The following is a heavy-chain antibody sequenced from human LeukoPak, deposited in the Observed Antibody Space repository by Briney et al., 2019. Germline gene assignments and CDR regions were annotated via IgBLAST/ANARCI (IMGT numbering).Heavy chain of an antibody. J-gene: IGHJ5*02. CDR2: INPSGGST. D-gene: IGHD4-17*01. V-gene: IGHV1-46*01. Sequence: ASVKVSCKASGYTFTSYYMHWVRQAPGQGLEWMGIINPSGGSTSYAQKFQGRVTMTRDTSTSTVYMELSSLRSEDTAVYYCARDGDGGSGVRGWFDPWGQGTLVTVSS. CDR1: GYTFTSYY. CDR3: ARDGDGGSGVRGWFDP.